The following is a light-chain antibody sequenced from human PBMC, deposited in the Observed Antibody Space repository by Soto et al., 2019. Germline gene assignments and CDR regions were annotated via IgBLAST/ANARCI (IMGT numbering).Light chain of an antibody. Sequence: QSALTQPASVSESPGQSISISCGGGRNDIGTYNLVSWYQQHPGKAPKLIIYEGNKRPSGVSNRFSGSRSGNTASLTISGLQAEDEADYYCCSYTSSNTLTFGGGTKLTVL. CDR2: EGN. CDR3: CSYTSSNTLT. J-gene: IGLJ2*01. CDR1: RNDIGTYNL. V-gene: IGLV2-14*02.